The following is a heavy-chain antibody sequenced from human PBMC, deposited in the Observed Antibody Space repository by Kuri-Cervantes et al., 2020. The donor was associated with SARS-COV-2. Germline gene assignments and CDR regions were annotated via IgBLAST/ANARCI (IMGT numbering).Heavy chain of an antibody. Sequence: GGSLRLSCKGSGYSFTSYWIGWVRQMPGKGLEWVSSISSSSSYIYYADSVKGRFTISRDNAKNSLYLQMNSLRAEDTAVYYCASGQGYCSGGSCYGSYWYFDLWGRGTLVTVSS. V-gene: IGHV3-21*01. J-gene: IGHJ2*01. CDR2: ISSSSSYI. CDR3: ASGQGYCSGGSCYGSYWYFDL. CDR1: GYSFTSYW. D-gene: IGHD2-15*01.